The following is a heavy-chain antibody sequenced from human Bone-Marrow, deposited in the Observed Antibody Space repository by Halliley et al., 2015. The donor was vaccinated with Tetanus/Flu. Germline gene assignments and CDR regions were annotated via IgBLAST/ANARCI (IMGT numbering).Heavy chain of an antibody. V-gene: IGHV3-11*01. CDR1: GFMFSDCF. CDR3: ARDLSPDY. Sequence: SLRLSCAASGFMFSDCFMSWIRQAPGKGLEWVSHISSSGRSIYYADSVEGRFTISRDSAKNSLFLQMNSLRAEDTALYYCARDLSPDYWGQGTLVTVSS. J-gene: IGHJ4*02. CDR2: ISSSGRSI.